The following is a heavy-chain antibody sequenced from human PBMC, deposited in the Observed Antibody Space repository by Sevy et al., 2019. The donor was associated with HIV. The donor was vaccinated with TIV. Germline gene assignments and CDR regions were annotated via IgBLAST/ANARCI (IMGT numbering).Heavy chain of an antibody. D-gene: IGHD6-6*01. V-gene: IGHV4-59*01. Sequence: SETLSLTCSVSGGTISSYFWTWVRQSPGKGLEWIGNIYFTGNTDYSPSPKSRVTLSLDPSKSQFSLTLKSVTAADTAIYFCARDSTARPRVLDYWGQGTLVTVSS. CDR2: IYFTGNT. J-gene: IGHJ4*02. CDR1: GGTISSYF. CDR3: ARDSTARPRVLDY.